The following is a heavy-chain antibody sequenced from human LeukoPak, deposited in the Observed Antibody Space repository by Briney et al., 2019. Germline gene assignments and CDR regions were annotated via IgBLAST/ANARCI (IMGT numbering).Heavy chain of an antibody. CDR1: GFTFSTYS. CDR2: ISSSSTYI. CDR3: ASYDYGAFDI. Sequence: GGSLRLSCAASGFTFSTYSMNWVRQAPGKGLEWVSSISSSSTYIYYADSVKGRFTISRDNAKNSLYLQMNSLRAEDTAVYYCASYDYGAFDIWGQGTMVTVSS. D-gene: IGHD4-17*01. J-gene: IGHJ3*02. V-gene: IGHV3-21*01.